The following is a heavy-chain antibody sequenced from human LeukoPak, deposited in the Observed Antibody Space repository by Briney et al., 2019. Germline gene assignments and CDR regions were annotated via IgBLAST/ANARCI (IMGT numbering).Heavy chain of an antibody. CDR3: ARDRKIERWGAFDI. CDR2: IYYSGST. CDR1: GGSISSYY. J-gene: IGHJ3*02. Sequence: PWETLSLTCTVSGGSISSYYWSWIRQPPGKGLDWIGYIYYSGSTNYNPSLKSRVTISVDTSKNQFSLKLSSVTAADTAVYYCARDRKIERWGAFDIWGQRTMVTVSS. D-gene: IGHD3-16*01. V-gene: IGHV4-59*01.